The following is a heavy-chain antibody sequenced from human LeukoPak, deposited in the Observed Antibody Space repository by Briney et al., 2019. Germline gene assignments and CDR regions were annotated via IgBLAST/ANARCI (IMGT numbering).Heavy chain of an antibody. D-gene: IGHD2-15*01. V-gene: IGHV4-34*01. CDR3: ARDHGYCSGASCYWGGWFDP. CDR2: INHSGST. CDR1: GGSFSGYY. J-gene: IGHJ5*02. Sequence: AETLSLTCAVYGGSFSGYYWSWIRQPPGKGLEWLGEINHSGSTNYNPSLKSRVTISVDTSKNQFSLKLSSVTAADTAVYYCARDHGYCSGASCYWGGWFDPWGQGTLVTVSS.